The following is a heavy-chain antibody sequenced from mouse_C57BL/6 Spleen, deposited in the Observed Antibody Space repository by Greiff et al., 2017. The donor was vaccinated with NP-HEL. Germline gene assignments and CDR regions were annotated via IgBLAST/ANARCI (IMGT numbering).Heavy chain of an antibody. Sequence: EVMLVESGEGLVKPGGSPKLSCAASGFTFSSYAMSWVRQTPEKRLEWVAYISSGGDYIYYADTVKGRFTISRDNARNTLYLQMSSLKSEDTAMYYCTRDGTVPYFDVWGTGTTVTVSS. CDR3: TRDGTVPYFDV. CDR1: GFTFSSYA. J-gene: IGHJ1*03. CDR2: ISSGGDYI. D-gene: IGHD1-1*01. V-gene: IGHV5-9-1*02.